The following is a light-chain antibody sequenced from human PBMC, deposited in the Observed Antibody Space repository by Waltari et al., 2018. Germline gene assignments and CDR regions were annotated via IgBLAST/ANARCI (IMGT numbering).Light chain of an antibody. CDR1: SSNIGAGDD. Sequence: QSVLTQPPSVSGAPGQRVTISCTGSSSNIGAGDDVHRYQQLPGTAPKLLIYGNSNRPSGVPDRFSGSKSGTSASLAITGLQAEDEADYYCQSYDSSLSGREDFGTGTKVTVL. V-gene: IGLV1-40*01. CDR2: GNS. CDR3: QSYDSSLSGRED. J-gene: IGLJ1*01.